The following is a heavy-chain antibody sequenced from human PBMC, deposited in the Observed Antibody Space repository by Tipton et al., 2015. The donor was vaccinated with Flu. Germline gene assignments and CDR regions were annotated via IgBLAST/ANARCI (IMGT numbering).Heavy chain of an antibody. CDR3: ARRDYSNYVSEPKNWFDP. D-gene: IGHD4-11*01. CDR1: GFTFSRYG. J-gene: IGHJ5*02. V-gene: IGHV3-23*01. CDR2: FSASRGTT. Sequence: AVSGFTFSRYGMSWVRQAPGKGLEWVSGFSASRGTTYFADSVKGRFTISRDNYKNTLYLQMNNVRADDTAVYYCARRDYSNYVSEPKNWFDPWGQGTLVTVSS.